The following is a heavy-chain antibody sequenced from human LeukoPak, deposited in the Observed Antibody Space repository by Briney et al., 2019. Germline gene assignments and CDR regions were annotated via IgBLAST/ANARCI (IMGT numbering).Heavy chain of an antibody. CDR3: ASGNVEMATIGNDAFDI. CDR2: MNPNSGNT. V-gene: IGHV1-8*01. CDR1: GYTFTSYD. J-gene: IGHJ3*02. Sequence: GASVKVSCKASGYTFTSYDINWVRQATGQGLEWMGWMNPNSGNTGYAQKFQGRVTMTRNTYISTAYMELSSLRSEDTAVYYCASGNVEMATIGNDAFDIWGQGTMVTVSS. D-gene: IGHD5-24*01.